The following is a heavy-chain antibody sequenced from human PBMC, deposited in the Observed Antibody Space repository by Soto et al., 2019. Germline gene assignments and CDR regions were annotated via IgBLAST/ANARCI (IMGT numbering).Heavy chain of an antibody. CDR2: INHSGST. J-gene: IGHJ4*02. CDR1: GGSFSGYY. Sequence: LSLTCAVYGGSFSGYYWSWIRQPPGKGLEWIGEINHSGSTNYNPSLKSRVTISVDTSKNQFSLKLSSVTAADTAVYYCARGTNPIAAAGNDYWGQGTLVTVSS. CDR3: ARGTNPIAAAGNDY. V-gene: IGHV4-34*01. D-gene: IGHD6-13*01.